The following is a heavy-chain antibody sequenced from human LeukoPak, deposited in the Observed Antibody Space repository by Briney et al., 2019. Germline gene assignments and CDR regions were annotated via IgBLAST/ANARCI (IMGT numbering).Heavy chain of an antibody. D-gene: IGHD3-10*01. CDR3: AKGFYGSRYWYSDR. Sequence: PGRSLRLSCAASGFTFSSYAMSWVRQAPGKGLEWVSAISGSGGSTYYADSVKGRFTISRDNSKNTLYLQMNSLRAEDTAIYYCAKGFYGSRYWYSDRWGRGTQVTVSS. CDR1: GFTFSSYA. CDR2: ISGSGGST. V-gene: IGHV3-23*01. J-gene: IGHJ2*01.